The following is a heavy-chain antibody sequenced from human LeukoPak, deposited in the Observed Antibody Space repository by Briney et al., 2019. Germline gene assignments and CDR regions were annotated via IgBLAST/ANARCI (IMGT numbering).Heavy chain of an antibody. V-gene: IGHV1-69*13. CDR1: GGTFSSYA. CDR2: LIAIFGTA. CDR3: ARGNDGSGSPSYYFYYMDV. J-gene: IGHJ6*03. D-gene: IGHD3-10*01. Sequence: SVKVSCKASGGTFSSYAISWVRQAPGQGREWMGGLIAIFGTANYAQKFQGRVTSTADESTSTAYMELSSLRSEDTAVYYCARGNDGSGSPSYYFYYMDVWGKGTTVTISS.